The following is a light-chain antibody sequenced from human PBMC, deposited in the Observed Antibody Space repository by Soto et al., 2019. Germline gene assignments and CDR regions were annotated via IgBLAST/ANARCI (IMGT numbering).Light chain of an antibody. CDR1: QSISSW. CDR2: KAS. J-gene: IGKJ1*01. V-gene: IGKV1-5*03. Sequence: DIQMTQSPSTLSASVGDRVTITCRASQSISSWVAWYQQKPGKAPKLLIYKASSLESGVPSRFSGSGSGTEFTLTISSLQPDDFATYYCQQYSSYPWTFGHGTKVEIK. CDR3: QQYSSYPWT.